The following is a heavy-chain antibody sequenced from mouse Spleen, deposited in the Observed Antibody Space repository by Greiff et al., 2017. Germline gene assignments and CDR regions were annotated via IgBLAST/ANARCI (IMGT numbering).Heavy chain of an antibody. Sequence: EVKLMESGGGLVQPGGSMKLSCVASGFTFSNYWMNWVRQSPEKGLEWVAQIRLKSDNYATHYAESVKGRFTISRDDSKSSVYLQMNNLRAEDTGIYYCTARDSSGYLDYWGQGTTLTVSS. CDR1: GFTFSNYW. V-gene: IGHV6-3*01. J-gene: IGHJ2*01. CDR2: IRLKSDNYAT. CDR3: TARDSSGYLDY. D-gene: IGHD3-2*01.